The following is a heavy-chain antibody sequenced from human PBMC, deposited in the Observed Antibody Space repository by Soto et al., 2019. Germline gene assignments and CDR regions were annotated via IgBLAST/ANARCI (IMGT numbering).Heavy chain of an antibody. CDR2: IYYSGST. V-gene: IGHV4-30-4*08. CDR1: GGSIRSADYY. J-gene: IGHJ6*02. D-gene: IGHD3-3*01. Sequence: SETLSLTCTVSGGSIRSADYYWSWIRQPPGKGLEWVGYIYYSGSTYYHASLRSRVTISIDTSKNQFSLNLSSVTAADSAVYYCARGGTIFGVVSSGGMDVWGQGTTVTVSS. CDR3: ARGGTIFGVVSSGGMDV.